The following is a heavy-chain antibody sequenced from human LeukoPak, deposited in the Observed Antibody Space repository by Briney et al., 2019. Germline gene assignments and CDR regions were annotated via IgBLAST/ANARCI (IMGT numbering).Heavy chain of an antibody. V-gene: IGHV3-48*03. CDR1: GFTFSSYE. CDR2: ISSSGFNI. D-gene: IGHD2-15*01. J-gene: IGHJ5*02. CDR3: AGQSRLGYCSGGSCYSQPFDP. Sequence: PGGSLRLSCAVSGFTFSSYEMNWVRQAPGKGLEWVSYISSSGFNIYYADPVKGRFTISRDNAKNSLYLQMNSLRAEDTAVYYCAGQSRLGYCSGGSCYSQPFDPWGQGTLVTVSS.